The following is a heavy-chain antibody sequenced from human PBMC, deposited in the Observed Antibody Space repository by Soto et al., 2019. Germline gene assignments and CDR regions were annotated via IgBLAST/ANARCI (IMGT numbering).Heavy chain of an antibody. V-gene: IGHV3-53*01. D-gene: IGHD2-21*02. CDR3: ARDRGGDKYFDY. J-gene: IGHJ4*02. Sequence: GGSLRLSCAASGFTVSSNYMSWVRQAPGKGLEWVSVIYSGGSTYYADSVKGRFTISRDNSKNTLYLQMNSLRAEDTAVYYCARDRGGDKYFDYWGQGTLITVSS. CDR2: IYSGGST. CDR1: GFTVSSNY.